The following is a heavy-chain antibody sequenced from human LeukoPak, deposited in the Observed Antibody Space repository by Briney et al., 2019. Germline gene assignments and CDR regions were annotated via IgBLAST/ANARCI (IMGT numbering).Heavy chain of an antibody. CDR1: GFNVGANY. Sequence: GGSLRLSCAVSGFNVGANYMTWVRQAPETGLESVSVMYSGGSTFYADSVKGRFTISRDNSKNTLYLQMNSLRAEDTAVYYCAKDRSDCSSTSCYTRYAFDIWGQGTMVTVSS. V-gene: IGHV3-53*01. CDR3: AKDRSDCSSTSCYTRYAFDI. CDR2: MYSGGST. D-gene: IGHD2-2*02. J-gene: IGHJ3*02.